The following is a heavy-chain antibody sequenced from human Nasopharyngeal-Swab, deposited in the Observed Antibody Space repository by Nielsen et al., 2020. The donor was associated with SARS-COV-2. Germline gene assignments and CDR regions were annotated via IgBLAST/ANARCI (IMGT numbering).Heavy chain of an antibody. D-gene: IGHD2-21*01. J-gene: IGHJ6*02. Sequence: WIRQPPGKGLEWIGSIYYSGSTYCSPSLKSRVTISVDTSKNQFSLKLSSVTAADTAVYYCARDTGCGGDCPKEVNSYGMDVWGQGTTVTVS. CDR3: ARDTGCGGDCPKEVNSYGMDV. CDR2: IYYSGST. V-gene: IGHV4-39*07.